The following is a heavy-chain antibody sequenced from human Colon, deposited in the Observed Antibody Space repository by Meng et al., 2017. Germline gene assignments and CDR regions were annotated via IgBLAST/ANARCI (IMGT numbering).Heavy chain of an antibody. J-gene: IGHJ4*02. V-gene: IGHV1-46*02. CDR2: SNPTGGRT. Sequence: VQLVQSGAEVTKPGSSVKVSCKGSGGTLKNYGISWVRQAPGQGLEWMGLSNPTGGRTNYAQKFRGRVTMTRDTSTNTVHMELSSLASEDTALYYCVREFTGGYFDYWGQGTLVTVSS. CDR3: VREFTGGYFDY. CDR1: GGTLKNYG. D-gene: IGHD3-16*01.